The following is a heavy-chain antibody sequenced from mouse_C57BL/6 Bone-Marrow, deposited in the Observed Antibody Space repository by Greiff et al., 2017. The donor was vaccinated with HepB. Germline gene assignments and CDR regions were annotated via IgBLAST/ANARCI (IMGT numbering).Heavy chain of an antibody. CDR3: ARQRTLTVS. Sequence: DVKLVESGGDLVKPGGSLKLSCAASGFTFSSYGMSWVRQTPDKRLEWVATISSGGSYTYYPDSVQGRFTISRDNAKNTLYLQMSSLKSEDTAMYYCARQRTLTVSGGQGTLVTVSA. CDR1: GFTFSSYG. CDR2: ISSGGSYT. J-gene: IGHJ3*01. V-gene: IGHV5-6*02.